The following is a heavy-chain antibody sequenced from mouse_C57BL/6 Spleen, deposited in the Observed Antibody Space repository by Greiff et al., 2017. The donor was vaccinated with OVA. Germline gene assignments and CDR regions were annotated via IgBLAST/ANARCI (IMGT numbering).Heavy chain of an antibody. CDR3: TRDGYDDAMDY. CDR2: ISSGGDYI. V-gene: IGHV5-9-1*02. Sequence: EVQLVESGEGLVKPGGSLKLSCAASGFTFSSYAMSWVRQTPEKRLEWVAYISSGGDYIYYADTVKGRFTISRDNARNTLYLQMSSLKSEDTAMYYCTRDGYDDAMDYWGQGTSVTVAS. CDR1: GFTFSSYA. D-gene: IGHD2-2*01. J-gene: IGHJ4*01.